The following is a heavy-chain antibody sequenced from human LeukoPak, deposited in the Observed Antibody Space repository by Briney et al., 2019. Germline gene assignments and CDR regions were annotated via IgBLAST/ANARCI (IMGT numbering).Heavy chain of an antibody. CDR2: IYYSGST. V-gene: IGHV4-61*01. CDR1: GGSVSSGSYY. J-gene: IGHJ3*02. CDR3: ASDEQVASAFDI. Sequence: SETLSLTCTVSGGSVSSGSYYWSWIRQPPGKGLEWIGYIYYSGSTYYNPSLKSRVTISVDTSKNQFSLKLSSVTAADTAVYYCASDEQVASAFDIWGQGTMVTVSS. D-gene: IGHD1/OR15-1a*01.